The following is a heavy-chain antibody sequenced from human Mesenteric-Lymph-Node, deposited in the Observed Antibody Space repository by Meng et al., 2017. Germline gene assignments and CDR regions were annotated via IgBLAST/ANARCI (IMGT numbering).Heavy chain of an antibody. CDR3: ARGFVKYTVTRVGNWFDP. CDR2: INHSGST. CDR1: GGSFSGYY. D-gene: IGHD4-17*01. J-gene: IGHJ5*02. Sequence: QGQRQQWGAGLLKPSEPLSPTCAVYGGSFSGYYWSWIRQPPGKGLEWIGEINHSGSTNYNPSLKSRVTISVDTSKNQFSLKLSSVTAADTAVYYCARGFVKYTVTRVGNWFDPWGQGTLVTVSS. V-gene: IGHV4-34*01.